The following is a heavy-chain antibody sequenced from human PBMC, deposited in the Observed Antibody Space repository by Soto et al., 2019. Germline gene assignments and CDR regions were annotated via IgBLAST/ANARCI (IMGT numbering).Heavy chain of an antibody. V-gene: IGHV5-10-1*01. Sequence: KISCKGSGYSCTSHWISRVSKMHGKGLEWMGRIDPSASYTNYSPSFQGHVTISADKSISTAYLQWSSLKASDTAMYYCARHGWYGMDFWGQRTTGTVSS. J-gene: IGHJ6*02. CDR2: IDPSASYT. D-gene: IGHD6-19*01. CDR3: ARHGWYGMDF. CDR1: GYSCTSHW.